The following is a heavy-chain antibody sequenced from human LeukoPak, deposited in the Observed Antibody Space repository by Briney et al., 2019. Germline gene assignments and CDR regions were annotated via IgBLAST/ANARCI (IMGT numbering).Heavy chain of an antibody. V-gene: IGHV1-2*04. CDR1: GYTFTGYY. D-gene: IGHD5-18*01. CDR2: TNPNSGGT. Sequence: ASVTVSCKASGYTFTGYYMHWVRQAPGQGLEWMGWTNPNSGGTNYAQKFQGWVTMTRDTSIGTAYMELSRLRSDDTAVYYCARGRQVDTAMVGRNWFDPWGQGTLVTVSS. J-gene: IGHJ5*02. CDR3: ARGRQVDTAMVGRNWFDP.